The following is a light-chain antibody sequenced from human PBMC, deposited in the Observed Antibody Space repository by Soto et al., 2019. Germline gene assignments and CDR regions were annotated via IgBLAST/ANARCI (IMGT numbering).Light chain of an antibody. CDR3: QQYGSSRT. CDR1: LSVSSSY. Sequence: EIVLTQSPGTLSLSPGERATLSCRASLSVSSSYLAWYQQKPGQAPRLLIYGASSRATGIPDRFSGSGSGTDFTLTITRLEPEDFAVYYFQQYGSSRTFGLGTKVEIK. CDR2: GAS. J-gene: IGKJ1*01. V-gene: IGKV3-20*01.